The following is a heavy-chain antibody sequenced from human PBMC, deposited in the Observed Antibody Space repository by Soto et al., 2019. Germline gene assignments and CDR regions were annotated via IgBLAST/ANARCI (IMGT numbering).Heavy chain of an antibody. CDR3: VKDITPVVGATVGFDY. J-gene: IGHJ4*02. D-gene: IGHD1-26*01. Sequence: GGSLRLSCAASGFTFDYYAMHWVRQAPGKGLEWVSGITWNSGSIGYADSVKGRFTISRDNAKNSLYLQMNSLRAEDTALYYCVKDITPVVGATVGFDYWGQGTLVTVSS. V-gene: IGHV3-9*01. CDR1: GFTFDYYA. CDR2: ITWNSGSI.